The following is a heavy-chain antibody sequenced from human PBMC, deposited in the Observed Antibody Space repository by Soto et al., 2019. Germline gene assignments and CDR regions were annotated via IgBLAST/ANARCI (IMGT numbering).Heavy chain of an antibody. J-gene: IGHJ4*02. CDR1: GFSFDDYA. D-gene: IGHD2-15*01. CDR2: IRWYAGSE. V-gene: IGHV3-9*01. CDR3: VKGSSSASPYSVLAY. Sequence: EVQLVESGGGFVQPGRSLRLSCAASGFSFDDYAMHWVRQAPGMGLEWVSGIRWYAGSEAYADSVRGRFTISRDNAKNSLYLQMNSLRSEDTAFYYCVKGSSSASPYSVLAYWGQGSLVTVSS.